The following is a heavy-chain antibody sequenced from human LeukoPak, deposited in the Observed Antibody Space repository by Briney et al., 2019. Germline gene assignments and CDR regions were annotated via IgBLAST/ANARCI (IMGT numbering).Heavy chain of an antibody. D-gene: IGHD3-22*01. CDR3: ARHIKGGYKAFDY. J-gene: IGHJ4*02. CDR1: GFTFSDYG. V-gene: IGHV4-34*01. CDR2: ISDSGRT. Sequence: GSLRLSCAASGFTFSDYGMSWVRQAPGKGLEWIGEISDSGRTGYKSSLKSRVTILEDTSKNQFSLKLSSVTAADTAVYYCARHIKGGYKAFDYWGQGTLVTVSS.